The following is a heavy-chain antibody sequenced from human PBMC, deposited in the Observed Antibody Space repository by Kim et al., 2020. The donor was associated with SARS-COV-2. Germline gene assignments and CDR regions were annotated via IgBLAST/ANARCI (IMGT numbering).Heavy chain of an antibody. V-gene: IGHV1-3*04. CDR2: INTGKGNT. CDR1: GYIFSDYT. CDR3: ARGWFGEFLANLDY. Sequence: ASVKVSCKTSGYIFSDYTMHWVRQAPGLGLEWMGWINTGKGNTAYSPKFQDRVSLSRDTAASSAYMELSSLRVEDTAVYYCARGWFGEFLANLDYWGQGTLVSVSS. D-gene: IGHD3-10*01. J-gene: IGHJ4*02.